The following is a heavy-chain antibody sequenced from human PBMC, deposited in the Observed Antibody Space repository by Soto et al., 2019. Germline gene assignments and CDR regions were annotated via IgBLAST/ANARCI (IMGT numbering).Heavy chain of an antibody. CDR3: AKSPRVYGDSNYFDY. CDR1: RFTFSNYA. D-gene: IGHD4-17*01. V-gene: IGHV3-23*01. Sequence: EVQLLESGGGLVQPGGSLRLSCAASRFTFSNYAMTWVRQAPGKGLEWVSSISSGGGTTYYADSVKGRFTISRDKSKSTLYLQMNSLRPEDTAVYFCAKSPRVYGDSNYFDYWGLGTLVTVSS. CDR2: ISSGGGTT. J-gene: IGHJ4*02.